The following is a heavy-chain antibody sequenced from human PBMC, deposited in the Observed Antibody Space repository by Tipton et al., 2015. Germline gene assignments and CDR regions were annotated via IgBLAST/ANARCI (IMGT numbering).Heavy chain of an antibody. V-gene: IGHV3-7*01. CDR2: IKPDGSET. D-gene: IGHD1-14*01. CDR3: ARRTARDYYGMDV. J-gene: IGHJ6*02. CDR1: GFTFSDYW. Sequence: SLRLSCAASGFTFSDYWMSWVRQAPGKGLEWVASIKPDGSETYYVDSVTGRFTFSRDNANNSLYLHMNSLRAEDTAVYYCARRTARDYYGMDVWGQGTTVTVSS.